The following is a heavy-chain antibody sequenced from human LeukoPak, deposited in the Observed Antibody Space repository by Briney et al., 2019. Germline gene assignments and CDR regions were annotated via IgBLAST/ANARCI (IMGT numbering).Heavy chain of an antibody. J-gene: IGHJ4*02. D-gene: IGHD5-24*01. CDR3: ARVFRDYYFDY. CDR1: GFSFSNYN. Sequence: GGALRLSCAAAGFSFSNYNMKWVREARGKGVEGVSSITMSSTFISYADSVKGRFTISRDNAKTSVFLQMNSLRAEDTAVYYCARVFRDYYFDYWGQGALVTVSP. V-gene: IGHV3-21*01. CDR2: ITMSSTFI.